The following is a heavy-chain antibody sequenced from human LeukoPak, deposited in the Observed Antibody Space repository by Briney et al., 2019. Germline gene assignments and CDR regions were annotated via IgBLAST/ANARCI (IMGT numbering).Heavy chain of an antibody. J-gene: IGHJ4*02. CDR1: GFTYSRYW. CDR2: IKQDGSEK. D-gene: IGHD3-3*01. CDR3: ARDRSGYDFWSGYSFDY. V-gene: IGHV3-7*01. Sequence: GGSLRLSCAVSGFTYSRYWMSWVRQAPGKGLEWVANIKQDGSEKYYVDSVKGRFTISRDNAKNSLYLQMNSLRAEDTAVYYCARDRSGYDFWSGYSFDYWGQGTLVTVSS.